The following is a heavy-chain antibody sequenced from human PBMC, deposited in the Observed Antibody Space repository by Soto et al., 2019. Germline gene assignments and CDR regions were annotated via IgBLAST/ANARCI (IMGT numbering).Heavy chain of an antibody. J-gene: IGHJ5*01. CDR2: VSGSGSTT. CDR1: GVTFSSDA. Sequence: PGGSLRLSCAASGVTFSSDAMSWVRQAPEKGLEWVSAVSGSGSTTYSAGSVRGRFTISRDNSKNTLFLQMNSLRAEDTGVDDCAEFFAETGGSSGSPAAFDSWGQGTMVPVSS. CDR3: AEFFAETGGSSGSPAAFDS. V-gene: IGHV3-23*01. D-gene: IGHD6-25*01.